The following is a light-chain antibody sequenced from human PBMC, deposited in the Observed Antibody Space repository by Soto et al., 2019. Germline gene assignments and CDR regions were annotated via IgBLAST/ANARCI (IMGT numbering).Light chain of an antibody. V-gene: IGKV1-27*01. CDR2: AAS. CDR3: QKYNDALRT. CDR1: QGLSNS. J-gene: IGKJ1*01. Sequence: DIQMTQSPSSLSASVGDRVTITCRASQGLSNSLAWYQQKPGKVPKLLIFAASTLQSGVPSRFSGSGSGTYFTLTISSLQPEDVASYYCQKYNDALRTFGQGTKVDIK.